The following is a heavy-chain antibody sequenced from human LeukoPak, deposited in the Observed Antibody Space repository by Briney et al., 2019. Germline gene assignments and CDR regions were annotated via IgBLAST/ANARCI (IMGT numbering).Heavy chain of an antibody. CDR1: GFTFDDYG. CDR2: INWNAGTT. D-gene: IGHD6-19*01. J-gene: IGHJ4*02. CDR3: ARGAFYSSGWYENY. Sequence: PGGSLRLSCAASGFTFDDYGMSWGRQAPGQGLGWVSGINWNAGTTTYADSVKGRFAISRDNAKNSLYLQMNILRAEDTALYYCARGAFYSSGWYENYWGQGALVTVSS. V-gene: IGHV3-20*04.